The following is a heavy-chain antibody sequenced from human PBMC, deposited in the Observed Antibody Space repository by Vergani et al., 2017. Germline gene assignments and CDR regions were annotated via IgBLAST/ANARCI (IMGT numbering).Heavy chain of an antibody. D-gene: IGHD3-16*01. CDR1: GDSISSGVYY. Sequence: QVQLQESGPGLVKPSQTLSLTCSVSGDSISSGVYYWNWIRQPPGKGLEWIGYIYSTGSTHHNPSLRRRINMSVDTSKNQFSLKLNSVTAADTAMYYCARMGGYYEGDAFRIGYFDSWGPGILVTVSS. J-gene: IGHJ4*02. V-gene: IGHV4-31*03. CDR2: IYSTGST. CDR3: ARMGGYYEGDAFRIGYFDS.